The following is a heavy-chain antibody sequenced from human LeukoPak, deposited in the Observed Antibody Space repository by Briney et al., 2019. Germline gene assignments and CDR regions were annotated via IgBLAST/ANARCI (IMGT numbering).Heavy chain of an antibody. D-gene: IGHD2-15*01. J-gene: IGHJ4*02. CDR3: ARVYCSGGSCSTFDY. Sequence: PSETLSLTCTVSGGSISSGGYYWSWIRQHPGKGLEWIGYIYYSGSTYYNASLKSRVTISVDTSKNQFSLKLSSVTAADTAVHYCARVYCSGGSCSTFDYWGQGTLVTVSS. CDR1: GGSISSGGYY. CDR2: IYYSGST. V-gene: IGHV4-31*03.